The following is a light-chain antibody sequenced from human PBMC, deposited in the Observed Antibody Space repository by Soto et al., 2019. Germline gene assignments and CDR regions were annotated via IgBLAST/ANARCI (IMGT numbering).Light chain of an antibody. CDR1: QSVSSN. Sequence: EIVMTQSLATLSVSPGERATLSCRASQSVSSNLAWYQQKPGQAPRLLIYGASTRATGIPARFSGSGSGTEFTHTISSLQSEDFAVYYCQQYNNWPLTFGGGTKVEIK. J-gene: IGKJ4*01. CDR3: QQYNNWPLT. V-gene: IGKV3-15*01. CDR2: GAS.